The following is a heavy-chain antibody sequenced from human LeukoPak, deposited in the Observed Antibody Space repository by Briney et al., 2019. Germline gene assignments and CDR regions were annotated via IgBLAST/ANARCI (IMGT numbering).Heavy chain of an antibody. CDR1: GFTFSSYE. CDR2: ISSSGSTI. CDR3: ARWGLDYFDY. J-gene: IGHJ4*02. Sequence: GGSLRLSCAASGFTFSSYEMNWVRQAPGKGLEWVSYISSSGSTIYYADSVKGRFTISRDNAKNSPYLQMNSLRAEDTAVYYCARWGLDYFDYWGQGTLVTVSS. V-gene: IGHV3-48*03. D-gene: IGHD3-16*01.